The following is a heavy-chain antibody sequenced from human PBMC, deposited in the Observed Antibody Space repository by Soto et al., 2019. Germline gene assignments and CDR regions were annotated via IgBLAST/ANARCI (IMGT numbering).Heavy chain of an antibody. D-gene: IGHD2-8*01. J-gene: IGHJ5*02. CDR2: IYSGGST. CDR3: ARERDGHNPNWFDL. V-gene: IGHV3-53*02. CDR1: GLTVGGNY. Sequence: EVQVVETGGGLIQPGGPLKLSGEFPGLTVGGNYRTWSGQPPGKGPEWVSDIYSGGSTYYADSVKGRFTISRDNSKNTLYLQMNSLRAEDTAVYYCARERDGHNPNWFDLWGQGTLVTVSS.